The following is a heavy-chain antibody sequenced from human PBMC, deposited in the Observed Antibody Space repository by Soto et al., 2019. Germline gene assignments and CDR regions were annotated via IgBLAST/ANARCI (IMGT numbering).Heavy chain of an antibody. V-gene: IGHV4-39*01. CDR3: ARRVTEWLLPDY. Sequence: SETLSLTCTVSGGSISSSSYYWGWIRQPPGKGLEWIGSIYYSGSTYYNPSLKSRVTISVDTSKNQFSLKLSSVTAADTAVYYCARRVTEWLLPDYWGQGTLVTVSS. D-gene: IGHD3-3*01. J-gene: IGHJ4*02. CDR1: GGSISSSSYY. CDR2: IYYSGST.